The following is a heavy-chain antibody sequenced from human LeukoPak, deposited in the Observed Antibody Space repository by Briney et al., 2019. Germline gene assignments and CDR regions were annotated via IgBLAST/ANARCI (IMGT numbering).Heavy chain of an antibody. CDR3: ARAGATGTPTHFDI. J-gene: IGHJ3*02. V-gene: IGHV3-21*01. D-gene: IGHD1-1*01. Sequence: GGSLRLSCAASGFTFSSYAMSWVRQAPGKGLEWFSSISSSGTYKYYADSVKDRFTISRDNTQNSLYLQMNSLRAEDTAVYFCARAGATGTPTHFDIWGQGTMVTVSS. CDR1: GFTFSSYA. CDR2: ISSSGTYK.